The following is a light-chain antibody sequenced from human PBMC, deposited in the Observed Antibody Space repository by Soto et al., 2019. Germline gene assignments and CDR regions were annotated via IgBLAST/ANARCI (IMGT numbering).Light chain of an antibody. CDR1: QDIRND. CDR3: LQDNRYPWT. Sequence: AIQMTQSPSSLSASVGDRVTITCRASQDIRNDLGWYQQKPGKAPKLLIYAASILQSGVLSRFSGSGAGTDFTLTISSLQPEDFATYYCLQDNRYPWTFGQGTKVQIK. V-gene: IGKV1-6*01. CDR2: AAS. J-gene: IGKJ1*01.